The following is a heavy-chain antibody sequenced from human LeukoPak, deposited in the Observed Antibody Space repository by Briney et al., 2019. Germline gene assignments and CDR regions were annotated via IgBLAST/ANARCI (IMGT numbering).Heavy chain of an antibody. V-gene: IGHV1-69*02. CDR3: ARQIEMAIPFDY. D-gene: IGHD5-24*01. Sequence: EASVKVSCKDSGGTFSSYTISWVRQAPGQGLEWMGRIIPILGIRDYAQKFQGRVTITADKSTSTAYMELSSLRYEDTAVYYCARQIEMAIPFDYWGQGTLVTVSS. CDR1: GGTFSSYT. CDR2: IIPILGIR. J-gene: IGHJ4*02.